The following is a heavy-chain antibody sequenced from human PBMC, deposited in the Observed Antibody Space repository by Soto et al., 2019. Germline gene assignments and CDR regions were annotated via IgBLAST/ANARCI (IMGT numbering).Heavy chain of an antibody. CDR3: ARGGHRGYFDWFTLYYFDY. CDR1: GGTFSSYA. Sequence: QVQLVQSGAEVKKPGSSVKVSCKASGGTFSSYAISWVRQAPGQGLEWMGGIIPIFGTANYAQKFQGRVTITADESTSTAYMELSSLRSEDTAVYYCARGGHRGYFDWFTLYYFDYWGQGTLVTVSS. CDR2: IIPIFGTA. D-gene: IGHD3-9*01. J-gene: IGHJ4*02. V-gene: IGHV1-69*01.